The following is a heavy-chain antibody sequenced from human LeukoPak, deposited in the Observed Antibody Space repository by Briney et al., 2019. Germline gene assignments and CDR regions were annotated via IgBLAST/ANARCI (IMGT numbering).Heavy chain of an antibody. J-gene: IGHJ5*02. CDR2: IIPIFGTA. V-gene: IGHV1-69*01. CDR3: AREVYYDILTGYRNWFDP. D-gene: IGHD3-9*01. CDR1: GGTFSSYA. Sequence: ASVKVSCKASGGTFSSYAISWVRQVPGQGLEWMGGIIPIFGTANYAQKFQGRVTITADESTSTAYMELSSLRSEDTAVYYCAREVYYDILTGYRNWFDPWGQGTLVTVSS.